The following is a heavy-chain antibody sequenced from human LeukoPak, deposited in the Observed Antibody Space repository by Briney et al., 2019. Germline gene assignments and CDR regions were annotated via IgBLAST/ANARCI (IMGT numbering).Heavy chain of an antibody. Sequence: PSETLSLTCTVSGGSISSGSYYWSWIRQPAGKGLEWIGRIYTSGSTNYNPSLKSRVTISVDTSKNQFSLKLSSVTAADTAVYYCARVPVVTPTNFDYWGQGTLVTVSS. V-gene: IGHV4-61*02. D-gene: IGHD4-23*01. CDR1: GGSISSGSYY. CDR3: ARVPVVTPTNFDY. CDR2: IYTSGST. J-gene: IGHJ4*02.